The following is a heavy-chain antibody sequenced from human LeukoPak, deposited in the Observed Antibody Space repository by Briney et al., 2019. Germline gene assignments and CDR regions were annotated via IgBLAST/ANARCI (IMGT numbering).Heavy chain of an antibody. D-gene: IGHD3-3*01. CDR3: ARDNYDFWSVTYTGRDY. Sequence: SETLSLTCTVSGGSISSYYWSWIRQPAGKGLEWIGRIYTSGSTNYNPSLKSRVTMSVDTSKNQFSLKLSSVTAADTAVYYCARDNYDFWSVTYTGRDYWGPGTLVTVSS. J-gene: IGHJ4*02. V-gene: IGHV4-4*07. CDR2: IYTSGST. CDR1: GGSISSYY.